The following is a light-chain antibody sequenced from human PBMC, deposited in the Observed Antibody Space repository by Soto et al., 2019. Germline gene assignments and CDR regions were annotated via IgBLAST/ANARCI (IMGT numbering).Light chain of an antibody. CDR2: DVS. J-gene: IGLJ2*01. CDR1: SSDVGGYNY. Sequence: QSALTQPASVSGSPGQSITISCTGTSSDVGGYNYVSWYQQRPGKAPKLMIYDVSNRPSGVSNRFSGSKSGNTASLTISGLQAEDEADYCCSSYTSSSTFIFGGGTKVT. CDR3: SSYTSSSTFI. V-gene: IGLV2-14*01.